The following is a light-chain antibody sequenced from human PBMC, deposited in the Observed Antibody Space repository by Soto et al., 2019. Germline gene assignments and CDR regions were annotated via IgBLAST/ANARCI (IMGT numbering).Light chain of an antibody. CDR2: DES. Sequence: TQMTQSPSSLSASAVDRVTITFRASQDIDIYLSWYQQKPGKVPKLLIYDESTLQSGVPSRFSGSGSGTDFTLTINNLQPEDFATYYCQQSYRTPYTFGQGTKV. CDR3: QQSYRTPYT. CDR1: QDIDIY. J-gene: IGKJ2*01. V-gene: IGKV1-39*01.